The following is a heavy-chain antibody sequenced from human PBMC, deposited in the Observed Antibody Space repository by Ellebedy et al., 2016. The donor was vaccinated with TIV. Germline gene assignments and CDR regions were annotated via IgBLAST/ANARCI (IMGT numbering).Heavy chain of an antibody. CDR1: GGSVSSFY. CDR3: ARDRDSYGLFDY. Sequence: MPSETLSLTCLVSGGSVSSFYWPWIRQSPGKGLEWIGYVFFSGRKYNPSLTSRVTISADTSKNQISLHLESVTAADTAVYYCARDRDSYGLFDYWGQGTVVTVSS. D-gene: IGHD5-18*01. J-gene: IGHJ4*02. V-gene: IGHV4-59*02. CDR2: VFFSGR.